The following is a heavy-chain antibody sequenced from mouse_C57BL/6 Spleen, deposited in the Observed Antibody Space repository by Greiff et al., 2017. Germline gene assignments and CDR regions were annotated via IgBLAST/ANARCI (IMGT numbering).Heavy chain of an antibody. CDR3: AIGSSGPYYFDY. CDR1: GYTFTSYW. CDR2: IDPSDSET. Sequence: QVQLQQSGAELVRPGSSVKLSCKASGYTFTSYWMHWVKQRPIQGLEWIGNIDPSDSETHYNQKFKDKATLTVDKSSSTAYMQLSSLTSEDSAVYYCAIGSSGPYYFDYWGQGTTLTVSS. D-gene: IGHD3-2*02. V-gene: IGHV1-52*01. J-gene: IGHJ2*01.